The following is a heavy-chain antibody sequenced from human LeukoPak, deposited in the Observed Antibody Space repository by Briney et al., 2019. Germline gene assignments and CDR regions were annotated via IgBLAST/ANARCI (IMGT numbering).Heavy chain of an antibody. CDR3: ARGNGGWHGLDWFDP. Sequence: ASVKVSCKASGYTFTGYYMHWVRQAPGQGLEWMGWIYPNSGGTNYAQKFQGRVTMTRDTSISTAYMELSRLRSDDTAVYYCARGNGGWHGLDWFDPWGQGTLVTVSS. V-gene: IGHV1-2*02. D-gene: IGHD6-19*01. J-gene: IGHJ5*02. CDR1: GYTFTGYY. CDR2: IYPNSGGT.